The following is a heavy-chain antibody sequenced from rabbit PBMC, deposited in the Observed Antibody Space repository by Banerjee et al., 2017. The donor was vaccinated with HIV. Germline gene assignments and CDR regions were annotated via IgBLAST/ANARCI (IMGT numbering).Heavy chain of an antibody. V-gene: IGHV1S45*01. J-gene: IGHJ4*01. CDR3: AREFNL. CDR2: IYGGSSGST. Sequence: QEQLKESGGGLVQPGGSLTLTCTASGFSFSSSYYMCWVRQAPGKGLEWIACIYGGSSGSTYYASWAKGRFTISKTSSTTVTLQMTSLTAADTATYFCAREFNLWGQGTLVTVS. CDR1: GFSFSSSYY.